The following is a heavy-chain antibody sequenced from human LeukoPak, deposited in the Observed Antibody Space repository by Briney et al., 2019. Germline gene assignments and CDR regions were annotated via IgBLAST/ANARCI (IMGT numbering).Heavy chain of an antibody. D-gene: IGHD5-12*01. V-gene: IGHV1-2*02. CDR1: GYTFTGYY. Sequence: ASVKVSCKASGYTFTGYYMHWVRQAPGQGLEWMGWINPNSGGTNYAQKFQGRVTMTRDTSISTAYMELSRLRSDDTAVYYCASEVATDYYYYGMDVWGQGTTVTVSS. CDR3: ASEVATDYYYYGMDV. CDR2: INPNSGGT. J-gene: IGHJ6*02.